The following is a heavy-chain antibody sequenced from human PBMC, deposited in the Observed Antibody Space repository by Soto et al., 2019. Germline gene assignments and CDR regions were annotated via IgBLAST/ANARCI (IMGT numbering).Heavy chain of an antibody. CDR1: GFTFSSYA. D-gene: IGHD3-22*01. V-gene: IGHV3-23*01. Sequence: EVQLLESGGGLVQPGGSLRLSCAASGFTFSSYAMSWVRQAPGKGLEWVSAISGSGGSTYYADSVKGRFTISRDNSKNTLYLQMNILRAEDTAVYYCAKANRYYDSSGYYNYYYYGMDVWGQGTTVTVSS. CDR2: ISGSGGST. CDR3: AKANRYYDSSGYYNYYYYGMDV. J-gene: IGHJ6*02.